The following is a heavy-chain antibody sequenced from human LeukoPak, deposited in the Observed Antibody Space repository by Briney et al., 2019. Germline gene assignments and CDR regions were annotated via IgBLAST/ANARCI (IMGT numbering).Heavy chain of an antibody. Sequence: GGSLRLSCVASGITFSNYAVSWVRQAPEKGLDWVSVISGSAHKIRYADSVRGRFTISRDNSENIVYLQMNNLRVEDTAVYYCAGRRTGYSSGYGHWGQGTLVTVSS. CDR3: AGRRTGYSSGYGH. CDR1: GITFSNYA. D-gene: IGHD5-18*01. CDR2: ISGSAHKI. J-gene: IGHJ4*02. V-gene: IGHV3-23*01.